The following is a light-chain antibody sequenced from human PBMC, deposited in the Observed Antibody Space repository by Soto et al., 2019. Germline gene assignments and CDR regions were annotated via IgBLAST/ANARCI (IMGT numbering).Light chain of an antibody. CDR1: QTISSW. CDR3: QQLLSYPIT. CDR2: AAS. J-gene: IGKJ5*01. V-gene: IGKV1-9*01. Sequence: DIQMTQSPSTVSASVGYRFTITCRASQTISSWLSWYQQKPGKAPKLLIYAASTLQSGVPLRFSGSGSGTSFTLTISSLQPEDFATYYCQQLLSYPITFGQGTRREIK.